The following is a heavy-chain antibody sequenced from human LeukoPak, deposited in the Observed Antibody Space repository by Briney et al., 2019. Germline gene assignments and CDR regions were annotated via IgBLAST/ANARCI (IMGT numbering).Heavy chain of an antibody. D-gene: IGHD3-16*01. CDR1: GFTLDDYG. Sequence: PGGSLRLSCAASGFTLDDYGMSWVRQAPGKGLEWVSSISSSSSYIYYADSVKGRLTISRGNAKNSLYLQMNSLRAEDTAVYYCATSPRYYYYMDVWGKGTTVTVSS. J-gene: IGHJ6*03. V-gene: IGHV3-21*01. CDR2: ISSSSSYI. CDR3: ATSPRYYYYMDV.